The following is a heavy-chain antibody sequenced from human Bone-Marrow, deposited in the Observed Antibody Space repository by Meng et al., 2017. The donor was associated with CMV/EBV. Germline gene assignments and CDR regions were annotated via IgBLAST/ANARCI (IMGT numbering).Heavy chain of an antibody. Sequence: LRLSCTVSGCSISSCDHYWSWIRQPPGERLEWIGYIYYSGSTYYNPSLKSRPTISVDTYQNLHSLQLRSVTAADTAVYYGARDLWPDIWGQGTLVTVSS. D-gene: IGHD2-15*01. CDR2: IYYSGST. V-gene: IGHV4-30-4*08. CDR3: ARDLWPDI. CDR1: GCSISSCDHY. J-gene: IGHJ4*02.